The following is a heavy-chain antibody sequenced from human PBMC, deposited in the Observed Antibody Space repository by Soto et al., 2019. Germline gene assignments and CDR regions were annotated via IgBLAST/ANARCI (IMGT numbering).Heavy chain of an antibody. J-gene: IGHJ4*02. Sequence: QVQLVESGGGVVQPGRSLRLSCAASGFTFSSYGMHWVRQAPGKGLEWVAVIWYDGSNKYYADSVKGRITISRDNSKNTLYLQMNSLRAEDTAVYYCAVIVGATGDFYYWGQGTLVTVSS. D-gene: IGHD1-26*01. CDR3: AVIVGATGDFYY. CDR2: IWYDGSNK. V-gene: IGHV3-33*01. CDR1: GFTFSSYG.